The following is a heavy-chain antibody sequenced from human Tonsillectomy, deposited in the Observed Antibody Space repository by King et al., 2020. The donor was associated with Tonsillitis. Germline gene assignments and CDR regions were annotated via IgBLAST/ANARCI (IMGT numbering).Heavy chain of an antibody. CDR3: AKDKGAAYFDSGRGAFDI. Sequence: VQLVESGGGLVWPGESLRLSCATSGFTFSHYDMNWFRQAPGTGLEWVSSITSSSTYIYYADSVKGRFTLSGDNAKNSLYLQMNSLRVEDTAVYYCAKDKGAAYFDSGRGAFDIWGQGTVVTVSS. V-gene: IGHV3-21*01. CDR2: ITSSSTYI. CDR1: GFTFSHYD. J-gene: IGHJ3*02. D-gene: IGHD3-22*01.